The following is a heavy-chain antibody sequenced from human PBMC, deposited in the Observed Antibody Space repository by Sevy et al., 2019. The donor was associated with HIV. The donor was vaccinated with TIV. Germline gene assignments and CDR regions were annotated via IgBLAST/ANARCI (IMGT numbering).Heavy chain of an antibody. Sequence: SETLSLTCSVSGDSIGSTNWWGWVRQPPGKGLEWIAEIHQSGSTDDNPSLKSRVSIFVKTSKNQFSLRLTSVTAADTAVYDDKLLGPYSSSWSSDYWGQGTLVTVSS. V-gene: IGHV4-4*02. D-gene: IGHD6-13*01. CDR1: GDSIGSTNW. J-gene: IGHJ4*02. CDR3: KLLGPYSSSWSSDY. CDR2: IHQSGST.